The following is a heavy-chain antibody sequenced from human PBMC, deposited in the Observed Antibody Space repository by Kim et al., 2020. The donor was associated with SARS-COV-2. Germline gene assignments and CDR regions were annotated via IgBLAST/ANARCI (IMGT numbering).Heavy chain of an antibody. V-gene: IGHV3-48*03. CDR1: GFSFDSYE. Sequence: GGSLRLSCEASGFSFDSYEMNWVRLTPGKGLEWLSYIGTGGTTKKYADSVKGRFFISRDNAENSLHLLMNSLRAEDTALYFCARMKDDGFDMGGQGTKVIVSS. J-gene: IGHJ3*02. CDR3: ARMKDDGFDM. CDR2: IGTGGTTK.